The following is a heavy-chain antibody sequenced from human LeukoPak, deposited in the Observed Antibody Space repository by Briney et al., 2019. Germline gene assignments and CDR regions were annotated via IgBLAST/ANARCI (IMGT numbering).Heavy chain of an antibody. V-gene: IGHV3-30*04. D-gene: IGHD5-12*01. CDR3: ATYTGYDRIFDY. CDR2: ISYDGSNK. J-gene: IGHJ4*02. Sequence: GGSLRLSCAASGFTFSSYAMHWVRQAPGKGLEWVAVISYDGSNKYYADSVKGRFTISRDNSKNSLYLQMNSLRAEDTAVYYCATYTGYDRIFDYWGQGTLVTVSS. CDR1: GFTFSSYA.